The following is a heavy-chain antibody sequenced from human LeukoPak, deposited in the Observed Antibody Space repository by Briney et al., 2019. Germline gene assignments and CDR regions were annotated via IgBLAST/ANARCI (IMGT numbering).Heavy chain of an antibody. CDR1: GYTLTAFS. V-gene: IGHV1-24*01. D-gene: IGHD6-19*01. CDR2: FDSENGET. CDR3: TSLLADLQGYYFDY. Sequence: ASVKVSCKVSGYTLTAFSMHWVRQAPGKGLEWMGVFDSENGETIYAQKFQGRVTMTEDTSIDTAYMELSSLRSEDTALYYCTSLLADLQGYYFDYWGQGTLVTVSS. J-gene: IGHJ4*02.